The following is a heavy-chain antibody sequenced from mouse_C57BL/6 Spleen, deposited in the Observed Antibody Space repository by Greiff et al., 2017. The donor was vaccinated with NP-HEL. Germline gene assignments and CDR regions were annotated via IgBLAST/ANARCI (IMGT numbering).Heavy chain of an antibody. J-gene: IGHJ2*01. CDR2: ISSGGSYT. Sequence: EVHLVESGGDLVKPGGSLKLSCAASGFTFSSYGMSWVRQTPDKRLEWVATISSGGSYTYYPDSVKGRFTISRDNAKNTLYLQMSSLKSEDTAMYYCARHYSKGDYFDYWGQGTTLTVSS. CDR1: GFTFSSYG. V-gene: IGHV5-6*01. D-gene: IGHD2-5*01. CDR3: ARHYSKGDYFDY.